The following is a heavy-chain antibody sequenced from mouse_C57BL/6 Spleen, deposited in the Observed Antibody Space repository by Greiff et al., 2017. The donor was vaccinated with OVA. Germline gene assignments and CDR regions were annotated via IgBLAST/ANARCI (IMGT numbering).Heavy chain of an antibody. D-gene: IGHD1-1*01. CDR1: GYTFTSYW. CDR3: ARTTVVATPYWYFDV. J-gene: IGHJ1*03. V-gene: IGHV1-61*01. CDR2: IYPSDSET. Sequence: QVQLQQPGAELVRPGSSVKLSCKASGYTFTSYWMDWVKQRPGQGLEWIGNIYPSDSETHYNQKFKDKATLTVDKSSSTAYMQLSSLTSEDSAVYYCARTTVVATPYWYFDVWGTGTTVTVSS.